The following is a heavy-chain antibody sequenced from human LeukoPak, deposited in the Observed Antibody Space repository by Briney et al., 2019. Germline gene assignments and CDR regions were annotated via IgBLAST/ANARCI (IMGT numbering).Heavy chain of an antibody. CDR1: GGSFSGYY. D-gene: IGHD6-13*01. J-gene: IGHJ4*02. CDR3: ARGFSSSWYHYFDY. Sequence: PSETLSLTCAVYGGSFSGYYWSWIRQPPGKGLEWIGEINHSGSTNYNPPLKSRVTISVDTSKNQFSLKLSSVTAADTSVYYCARGFSSSWYHYFDYWGQGTLVTVSS. V-gene: IGHV4-34*01. CDR2: INHSGST.